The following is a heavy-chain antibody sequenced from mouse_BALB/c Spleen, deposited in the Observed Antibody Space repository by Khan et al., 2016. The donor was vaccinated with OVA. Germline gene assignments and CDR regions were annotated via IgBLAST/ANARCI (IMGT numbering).Heavy chain of an antibody. CDR2: INPSNNYT. CDR3: VRDGAYDRSDDWFAY. J-gene: IGHJ3*01. CDR1: GYTFTSYT. V-gene: IGHV1-4*01. D-gene: IGHD2-14*01. Sequence: QVQLKQSGAELARPGASVKMSCKASGYTFTSYTIHWVRQRPGQAPEWIGHINPSNNYTNYNQNFKDKATLIVDKSSSTAYMQLSSLTSEDSAVYYGVRDGAYDRSDDWFAYWGQGTLVTVSA.